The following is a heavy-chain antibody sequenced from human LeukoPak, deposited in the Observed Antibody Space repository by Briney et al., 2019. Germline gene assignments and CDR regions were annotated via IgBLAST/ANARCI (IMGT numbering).Heavy chain of an antibody. CDR1: GFNFSAHA. CDR2: ISSNGINT. D-gene: IGHD2/OR15-2a*01. CDR3: AREASAENSGWFFDY. Sequence: SGGSLRLSCVGSGFNFSAHAMHWVRQAPGKGLEYVSAISSNGINTDYANSVKGRLTISRDNSKNTLFLQMGSLRVEDMAVYYCAREASAENSGWFFDYWGQGTLVAVSS. J-gene: IGHJ4*02. V-gene: IGHV3-64*01.